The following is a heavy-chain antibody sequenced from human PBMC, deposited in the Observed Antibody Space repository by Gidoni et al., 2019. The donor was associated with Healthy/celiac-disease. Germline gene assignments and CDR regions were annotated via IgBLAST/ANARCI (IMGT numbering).Heavy chain of an antibody. V-gene: IGHV1-46*01. D-gene: IGHD2-21*02. CDR1: GYTFTSYY. J-gene: IGHJ4*02. CDR2: INPSGGST. CDR3: ARGIVVVTAPSYYFDY. Sequence: QVQLVQSGAEVKKPGASVMVSCKASGYTFTSYYMHWVRQAPGQGLEWMGLINPSGGSTSYAQKIQGRVTMNRDTSTSTVYMELSSLRSEDTAVYYCARGIVVVTAPSYYFDYWGQGTLVTVSS.